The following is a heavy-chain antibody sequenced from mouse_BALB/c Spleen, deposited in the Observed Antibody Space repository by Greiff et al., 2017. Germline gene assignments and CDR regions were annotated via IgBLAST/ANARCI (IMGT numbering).Heavy chain of an antibody. CDR2: ISDGGSYT. Sequence: EVKLMESGGGLVKPGGSLKLSCAASGFTFSYYYMYWVRQTPEKRLEWVATISDGGSYTYYPDSVKGRFTISRDNAKNNLYLQMSSLKSEDTAMYYCAREGKAWFAYWGQGTLVTVSA. D-gene: IGHD2-1*01. J-gene: IGHJ3*01. CDR3: AREGKAWFAY. V-gene: IGHV5-4*02. CDR1: GFTFSYYY.